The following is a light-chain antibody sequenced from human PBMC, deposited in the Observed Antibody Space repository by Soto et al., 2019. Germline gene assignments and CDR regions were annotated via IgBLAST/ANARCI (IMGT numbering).Light chain of an antibody. CDR1: NIGSKS. Sequence: SYELTQPPSVSVAPGKTARITCGGNNIGSKSVHWYQQKPGLAPVLVVYYDSARPSGIPERLSGSNSGNTATLTITRVEAGDEADYYCQVWDSSGDHPIFGGGTKLTVL. V-gene: IGLV3-21*04. CDR2: YDS. CDR3: QVWDSSGDHPI. J-gene: IGLJ2*01.